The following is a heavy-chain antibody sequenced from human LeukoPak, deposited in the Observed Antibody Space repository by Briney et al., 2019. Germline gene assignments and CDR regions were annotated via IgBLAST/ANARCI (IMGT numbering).Heavy chain of an antibody. CDR3: ARRDSGNLDY. Sequence: ASVKVSCKASGYTFTSYYMHWVRQAPGQGLEWMGIINPNGGSTSYAQKFQGRVTMTRDTSTSTLYMELSSLRFEDTAVYYCARRDSGNLDYWGQGTLVTVSS. V-gene: IGHV1-46*01. J-gene: IGHJ4*02. D-gene: IGHD4-23*01. CDR1: GYTFTSYY. CDR2: INPNGGST.